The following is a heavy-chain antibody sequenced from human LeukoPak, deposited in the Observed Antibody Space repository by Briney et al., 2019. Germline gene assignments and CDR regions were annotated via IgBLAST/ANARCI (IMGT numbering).Heavy chain of an antibody. Sequence: PGGSLRLSCAASGFTFSGSAMHWVRQASGKGQEWVGRIRSKANSYATAYAASVKGRFTISRDDSKNTAYLQMNSLKTEDTAVYYCTRLVLAGPEIAFDIWGQGTMVTVSS. D-gene: IGHD5-24*01. CDR2: IRSKANSYAT. CDR1: GFTFSGSA. CDR3: TRLVLAGPEIAFDI. J-gene: IGHJ3*02. V-gene: IGHV3-73*01.